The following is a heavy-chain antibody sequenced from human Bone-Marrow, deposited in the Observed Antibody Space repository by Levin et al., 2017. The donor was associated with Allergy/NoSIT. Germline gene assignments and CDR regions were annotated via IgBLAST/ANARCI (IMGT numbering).Heavy chain of an antibody. CDR3: ARDKELSYPRYYSYYGMDV. J-gene: IGHJ6*02. Sequence: PGGSLRLSCAASGFSFSSYGMHWVRQAPGKGLEWVAVIWYDGNKKYYVDSVKGRFTISRDNSKNTLSVQMNSLRAEDTAVYYCARDKELSYPRYYSYYGMDVWGQGTTVTVSS. CDR1: GFSFSSYG. D-gene: IGHD1-7*01. CDR2: IWYDGNKK. V-gene: IGHV3-33*01.